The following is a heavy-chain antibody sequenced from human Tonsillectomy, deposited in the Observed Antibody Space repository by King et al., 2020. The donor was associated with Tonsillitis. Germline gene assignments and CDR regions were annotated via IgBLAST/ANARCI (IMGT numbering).Heavy chain of an antibody. Sequence: VQLVESGGGLIQPGGSLRLSCAASGFTFSSYAMNWVRQAPGKGLEWVSGLSGSGGSTYYADSVEGRFAISRDNSKNTLYLQMNSLRTEDTALYYCAKERNFWSPHGMDFWGQGTTATVSS. V-gene: IGHV3-23*04. D-gene: IGHD3-3*01. CDR3: AKERNFWSPHGMDF. J-gene: IGHJ6*02. CDR2: LSGSGGST. CDR1: GFTFSSYA.